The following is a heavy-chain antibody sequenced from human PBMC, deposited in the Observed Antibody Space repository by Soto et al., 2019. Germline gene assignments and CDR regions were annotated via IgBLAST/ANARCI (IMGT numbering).Heavy chain of an antibody. CDR1: GYTFTSYA. V-gene: IGHV1-3*01. D-gene: IGHD2-15*01. Sequence: QVQLVQSGAEVKKPGTSVKVSCKASGYTFTSYAMHWVRQAPGQRLEWMGWINAGNGNTKYSQKFQGRVTITRDTSASTAYMELSSLRSEDTAVYYCARDGSGGSWDYFDYWGQGTLVTVSS. CDR3: ARDGSGGSWDYFDY. J-gene: IGHJ4*02. CDR2: INAGNGNT.